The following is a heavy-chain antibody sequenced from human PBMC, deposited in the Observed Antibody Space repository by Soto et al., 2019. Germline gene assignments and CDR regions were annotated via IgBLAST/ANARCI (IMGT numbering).Heavy chain of an antibody. CDR3: ATARIDS. J-gene: IGHJ4*02. Sequence: GGSLRLSCVASGLRFSTYWMSWVRQAPGKGLEWAANIKQDGSERYYAGSVKGRFTISRDNAKNSVYLQMNSLTVEDTAFYYCATARIDSWGQGTLVTVSS. CDR1: GLRFSTYW. V-gene: IGHV3-7*01. CDR2: IKQDGSER.